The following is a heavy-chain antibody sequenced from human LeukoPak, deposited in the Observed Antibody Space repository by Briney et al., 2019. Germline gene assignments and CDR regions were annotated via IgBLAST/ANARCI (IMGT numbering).Heavy chain of an antibody. CDR2: ISYDGSNK. Sequence: PGRSLRLSCAASGFTFSSYAMHWVRQAPGKGLEWVAVISYDGSNKYYADSVKGRFTISRDNSKNTLYLQMDSLRAEDTAVYYCAKVIPGGYSSSWPLGKAFDYWGQGTLVTVSS. V-gene: IGHV3-30*04. J-gene: IGHJ4*02. CDR1: GFTFSSYA. D-gene: IGHD6-13*01. CDR3: AKVIPGGYSSSWPLGKAFDY.